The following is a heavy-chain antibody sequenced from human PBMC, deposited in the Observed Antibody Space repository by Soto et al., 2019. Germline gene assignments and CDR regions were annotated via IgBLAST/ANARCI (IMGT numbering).Heavy chain of an antibody. CDR2: IWYDGSNK. V-gene: IGHV3-33*01. D-gene: IGHD3-22*01. CDR3: ARDRKTYYYDSSGSLDY. CDR1: GFTFSSYG. J-gene: IGHJ4*02. Sequence: QVQLVESGGGVVQPGRSLRLSCAASGFTFSSYGMHWVRQAPGKGLEWVAVIWYDGSNKYYADSVKGRFTISRDNSKNTLYLQMNSLRAEDTAVYYCARDRKTYYYDSSGSLDYWGQGTLVTVSS.